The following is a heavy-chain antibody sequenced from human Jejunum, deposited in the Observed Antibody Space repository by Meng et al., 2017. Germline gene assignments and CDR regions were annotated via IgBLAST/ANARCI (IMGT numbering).Heavy chain of an antibody. CDR3: VRDSLINGSVEYIGNGDY. J-gene: IGHJ4*02. D-gene: IGHD2-8*02. Sequence: GESLKISCAASGFTFNSYWMSWVRQAPGKGLEWVANIKHDGSEEHYVDSVKGRFRISRDNAQKSVYLQMNSLKVEDTAMYYCVRDSLINGSVEYIGNGDYWGKGTLVTVSS. CDR1: GFTFNSYW. V-gene: IGHV3-7*01. CDR2: IKHDGSEE.